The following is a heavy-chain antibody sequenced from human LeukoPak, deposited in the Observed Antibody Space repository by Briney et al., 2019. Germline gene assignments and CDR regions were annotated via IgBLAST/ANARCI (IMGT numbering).Heavy chain of an antibody. CDR3: ARGLATAADALDF. V-gene: IGHV6-1*01. D-gene: IGHD5-12*01. CDR1: GDSVSSNSAS. Sequence: SQTLSLTCALSGDSVSSNSASWTWIRQSPSRGLEWLGRTYFRSKWYNDYAISVKSRMTINPDTSKNQFSLQLNSLTPEDTAVYYCARGLATAADALDFWGQGTLVTVSS. J-gene: IGHJ3*01. CDR2: TYFRSKWYN.